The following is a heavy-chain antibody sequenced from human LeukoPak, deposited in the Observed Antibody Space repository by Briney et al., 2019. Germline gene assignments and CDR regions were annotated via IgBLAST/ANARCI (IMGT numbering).Heavy chain of an antibody. CDR1: GYTFSGYY. Sequence: ASVKVSCKASGYTFSGYYIRWVRQVPGQGLEWMGWINPDSGGTNYARNFQGRVTMTRDTSISTAYMGLYRLRSDDTAVYYCARYRGSVRSWFDFWGQGTLVTASS. J-gene: IGHJ4*02. D-gene: IGHD5/OR15-5a*01. CDR3: ARYRGSVRSWFDF. V-gene: IGHV1-2*02. CDR2: INPDSGGT.